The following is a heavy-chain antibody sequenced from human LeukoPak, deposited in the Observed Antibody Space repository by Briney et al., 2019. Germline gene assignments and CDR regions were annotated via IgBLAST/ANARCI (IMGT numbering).Heavy chain of an antibody. CDR3: ARAPKYYYDSSGYYI. D-gene: IGHD3-22*01. CDR1: GGSFSGYY. CDR2: INHSGST. V-gene: IGHV4-34*01. Sequence: SETLSLTCAVYGGSFSGYYWSWLRQPPGKGLEGIGEINHSGSTNYNPSLKSRVTISVDTSKNQFSLKLSSVTAADTAVYYCARAPKYYYDSSGYYIWGQGTLGTVSS. J-gene: IGHJ4*02.